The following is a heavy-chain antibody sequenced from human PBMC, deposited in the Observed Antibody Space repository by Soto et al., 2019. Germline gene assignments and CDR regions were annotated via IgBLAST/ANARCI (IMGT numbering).Heavy chain of an antibody. Sequence: QVQLQESGPGLLKPSETLSLTCTISGGSVSSYQWSWIRQPPGKGLEWIGLTSYSGNTVYNPSLKSRVAFSVDTSKNHFSVTWTSVTAADTAVYYCASDGVGPFDYWGQGTLVTVSS. CDR3: ASDGVGPFDY. CDR1: GGSVSSYQ. CDR2: TSYSGNT. V-gene: IGHV4-59*02. D-gene: IGHD1-26*01. J-gene: IGHJ4*02.